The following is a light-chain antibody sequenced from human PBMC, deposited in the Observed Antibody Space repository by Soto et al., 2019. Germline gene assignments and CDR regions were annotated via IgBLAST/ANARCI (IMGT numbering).Light chain of an antibody. J-gene: IGLJ2*01. V-gene: IGLV2-14*01. CDR2: EVT. CDR3: CSYTSSSTLV. CDR1: SSDIGGYNF. Sequence: QSVLTQPASVSGSPGQSITISCTGTSSDIGGYNFVSWYQQHPGKAPKLMIYEVTNRPSGVSYRFSGSKSGNTASLTISGLQAEDEADYYCCSYTSSSTLVFGGGTQLTVL.